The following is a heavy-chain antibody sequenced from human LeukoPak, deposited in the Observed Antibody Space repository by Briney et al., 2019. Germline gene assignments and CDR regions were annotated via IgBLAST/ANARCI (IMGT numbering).Heavy chain of an antibody. J-gene: IGHJ4*02. V-gene: IGHV4-61*08. CDR2: IYHTGSN. CDR1: GGSVSSADYY. Sequence: SETLSLTCTVSGGSVSSADYYWTWIRHAPGKALEWIGYIYHTGSNNYKVSLKSRVTISVDTSKNQFSLKLSSVTAADTAVYYCARGVDGYNPIDYWGQGTLVTVSS. CDR3: ARGVDGYNPIDY. D-gene: IGHD5-24*01.